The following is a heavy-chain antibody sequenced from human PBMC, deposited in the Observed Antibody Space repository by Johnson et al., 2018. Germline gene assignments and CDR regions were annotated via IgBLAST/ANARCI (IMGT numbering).Heavy chain of an antibody. CDR1: GYTFTSYA. CDR2: INTGNGNK. Sequence: QVQLVQSGAEVKKPGASVKVSCKASGYTFTSYAMHWVRQAPGQRLAWMGWINTGNGNKKYSQKFQGRVTINRDTSAGAADMELSSLTSEDTAVYYCGKLPMGGYFYYYKDVWGKGTAVTVSS. V-gene: IGHV1-3*04. D-gene: IGHD1-26*01. J-gene: IGHJ6*03. CDR3: GKLPMGGYFYYYKDV.